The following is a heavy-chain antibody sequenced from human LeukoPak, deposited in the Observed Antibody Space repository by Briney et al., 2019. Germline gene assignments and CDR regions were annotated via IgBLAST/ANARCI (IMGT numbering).Heavy chain of an antibody. J-gene: IGHJ4*02. CDR2: ISYDGSNE. V-gene: IGHV3-30*03. D-gene: IGHD6-13*01. Sequence: PGGSLRLSCAASGFTFSSYWMSWVRQAPGKGLEWVAIISYDGSNEYYADSVKGRFTISRDDSKNTLYLQMNSLRAEDTAVYYCAREVAAAGTVDYWGQGTLVTVSS. CDR1: GFTFSSYW. CDR3: AREVAAAGTVDY.